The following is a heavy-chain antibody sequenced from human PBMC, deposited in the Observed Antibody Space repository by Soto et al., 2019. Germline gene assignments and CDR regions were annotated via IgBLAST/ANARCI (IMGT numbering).Heavy chain of an antibody. Sequence: SVKVSCEASGGTFSSYAISWVRQAPRQGLEWMGGIIPIFGTANYAQKFQGRVTITADESTSTAYMELSSLRSEDTAVYYCARVGDYYDSSGYYYRWFDYWGQGTLVTVSS. CDR1: GGTFSSYA. CDR2: IIPIFGTA. D-gene: IGHD3-22*01. J-gene: IGHJ4*02. V-gene: IGHV1-69*13. CDR3: ARVGDYYDSSGYYYRWFDY.